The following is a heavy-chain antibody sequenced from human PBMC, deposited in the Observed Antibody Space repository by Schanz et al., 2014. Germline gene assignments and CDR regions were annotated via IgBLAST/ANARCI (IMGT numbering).Heavy chain of an antibody. CDR2: ISSSSSTI. D-gene: IGHD6-19*01. J-gene: IGHJ4*02. CDR3: ARDNAHGLVDY. Sequence: EVQLVESGGGLVQPGGSLRLSCAASGFTFSGYSMNWVRQAPGKGLEWVAYISSSSSTIHYADSVKGRFTISRDNAKNSLYLQMDSLRAEDTALYYCARDNAHGLVDYWGQGALVTVSS. CDR1: GFTFSGYS. V-gene: IGHV3-48*01.